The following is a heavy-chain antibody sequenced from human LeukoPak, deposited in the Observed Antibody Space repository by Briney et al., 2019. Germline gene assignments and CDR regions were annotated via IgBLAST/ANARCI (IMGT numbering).Heavy chain of an antibody. CDR3: ARVGGSWELIL. CDR2: IRQDGSEK. J-gene: IGHJ4*02. D-gene: IGHD2-15*01. Sequence: QSGGSLRLSCAPPGFIFANYWMSWVSQAPRRRVGWVANIRQDGSEKFYVDSVKGRFTISRDNDKSSLYLQMNSLRGEDTAVYLWARVGGSWELILWGQGTLVTVS. CDR1: GFIFANYW. V-gene: IGHV3-7*01.